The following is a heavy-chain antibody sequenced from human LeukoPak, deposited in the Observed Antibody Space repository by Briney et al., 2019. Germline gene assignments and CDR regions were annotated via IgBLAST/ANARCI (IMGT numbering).Heavy chain of an antibody. Sequence: SETLSLTCTVSNGSISSGTYYWNWVRQPPGKGLEWIGEIYHSGSTNYNPSLKSRVTISVDKSKNQFSLKLSSVTAADTAVYYCARDAGGSAYLDAFDIWGQGTMVTVSS. CDR3: ARDAGGSAYLDAFDI. V-gene: IGHV4-39*07. CDR1: NGSISSGTYY. CDR2: IYHSGST. J-gene: IGHJ3*02. D-gene: IGHD5-12*01.